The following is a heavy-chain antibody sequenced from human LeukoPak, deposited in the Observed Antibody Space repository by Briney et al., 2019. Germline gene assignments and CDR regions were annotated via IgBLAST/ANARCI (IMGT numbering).Heavy chain of an antibody. Sequence: GGSLRLSCAASGFTFSSYWMNWVRQAPGKGLEWVSYITRSSSTIYYADSVKGRFTISRDNAKNSLFLQMNSLRAEDTAVYYCARDLRGSTPYYYYYMDVWGKGTTVTVSS. J-gene: IGHJ6*03. V-gene: IGHV3-48*01. CDR1: GFTFSSYW. CDR3: ARDLRGSTPYYYYYMDV. CDR2: ITRSSSTI. D-gene: IGHD1-26*01.